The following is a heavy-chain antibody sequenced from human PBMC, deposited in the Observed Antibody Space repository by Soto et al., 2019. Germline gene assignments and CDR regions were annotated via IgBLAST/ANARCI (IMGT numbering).Heavy chain of an antibody. CDR1: GGSISSSSYY. J-gene: IGHJ4*02. Sequence: SETLSLTCTVSGGSISSSSYYWGWIRQPPGKGLEWIGSIYYSGSTYYNPSLKSRVTISVDTSKNQFSLKLSSVTAADTAVYYCARFDCWGQGTLVTAPQ. CDR2: IYYSGST. V-gene: IGHV4-39*01. CDR3: ARFDC.